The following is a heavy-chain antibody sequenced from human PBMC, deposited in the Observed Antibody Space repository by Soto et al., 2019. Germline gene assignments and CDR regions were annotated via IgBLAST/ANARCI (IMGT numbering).Heavy chain of an antibody. V-gene: IGHV1-69*13. J-gene: IGHJ5*02. CDR2: IIPIFGTA. CDR1: GGTFSSYA. CDR3: ARDPDSSSSSETDNWFDP. Sequence: SVKVSCKASGGTFSSYAISWVRQAPGQGLEWMGGIIPIFGTANYAQKFQGRVTITADESTSTAYMELSSLRSEDTAVYYCARDPDSSSSSETDNWFDPWGQGTLVTVSS. D-gene: IGHD6-6*01.